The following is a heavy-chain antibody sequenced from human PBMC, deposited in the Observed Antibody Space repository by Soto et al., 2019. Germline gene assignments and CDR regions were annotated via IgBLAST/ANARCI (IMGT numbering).Heavy chain of an antibody. V-gene: IGHV1-69*02. CDR2: IIPILGIA. J-gene: IGHJ4*02. Sequence: QVQLVQSGAAVKKPGSSVKVSCKASGGTFSSYTISWVRQAPGQGLEWMGRIIPILGIANYAQKFQGRVTITADKSTSTAYMELSSLRSEDTAVYYCARSYSSSWYVLDYWGQGTLVTVSS. CDR3: ARSYSSSWYVLDY. D-gene: IGHD6-13*01. CDR1: GGTFSSYT.